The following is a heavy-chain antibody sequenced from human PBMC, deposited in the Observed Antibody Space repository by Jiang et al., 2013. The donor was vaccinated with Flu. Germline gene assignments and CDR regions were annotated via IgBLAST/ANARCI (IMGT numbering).Heavy chain of an antibody. D-gene: IGHD1-26*01. V-gene: IGHV4-39*01. CDR2: IYYSGST. CDR1: GGSISSSSYY. Sequence: GSGLVKPSETLSLTCTVSGGSISSSSYYWGWIRQPPGKGLEWIGSIYYSGSTYYNPSLKSRVTISVDTSKNQFSLKLSSVTAADTAVYYCARLVGLVGATNFFDYWGQGTLVTVSS. J-gene: IGHJ4*02. CDR3: ARLVGLVGATNFFDY.